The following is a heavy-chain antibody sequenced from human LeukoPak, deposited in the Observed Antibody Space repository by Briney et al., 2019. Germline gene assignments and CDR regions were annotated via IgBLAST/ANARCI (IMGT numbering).Heavy chain of an antibody. V-gene: IGHV3-23*01. CDR1: GFTFSSYA. CDR3: AKESTFGGVIGRSFFDY. J-gene: IGHJ4*02. D-gene: IGHD3-16*02. CDR2: ISGSGGST. Sequence: PGGSLRLSCAASGFTFSSYAMSWVRPAPGKGLEWVSAISGSGGSTYYADSVKGRFTISRDNSKNTLYLQMNSLNAEDTAVYYCAKESTFGGVIGRSFFDYWGQGTLVTVSS.